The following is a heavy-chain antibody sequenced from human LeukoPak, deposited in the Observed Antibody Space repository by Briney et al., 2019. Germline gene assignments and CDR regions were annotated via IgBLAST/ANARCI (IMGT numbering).Heavy chain of an antibody. Sequence: GRSLRLSCAASGFTFSSHAMHWVRQAPGKGLEWVAVISYDGSNKYYADSVKGRFTISRDNSKNTLYLQMNSLRAEDTAVYYCASRTVANFDYWGQGTLVTVSS. D-gene: IGHD4-23*01. CDR2: ISYDGSNK. J-gene: IGHJ4*02. CDR3: ASRTVANFDY. V-gene: IGHV3-30*04. CDR1: GFTFSSHA.